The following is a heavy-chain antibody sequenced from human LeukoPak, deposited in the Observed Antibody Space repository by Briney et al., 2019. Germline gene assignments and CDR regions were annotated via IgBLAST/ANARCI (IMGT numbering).Heavy chain of an antibody. D-gene: IGHD1-26*01. V-gene: IGHV3-30*18. CDR3: AKEGRGGSYYGEYFDY. Sequence: GRSLRLSCAASGFTFSSFGMHWVRQAPGKGLEWVAVISYDGSNKYYADSVKGRFTISRDNSKNTLYLQMNSLRVEDTAVYYCAKEGRGGSYYGEYFDYWGQGTLVTVSS. CDR2: ISYDGSNK. J-gene: IGHJ4*02. CDR1: GFTFSSFG.